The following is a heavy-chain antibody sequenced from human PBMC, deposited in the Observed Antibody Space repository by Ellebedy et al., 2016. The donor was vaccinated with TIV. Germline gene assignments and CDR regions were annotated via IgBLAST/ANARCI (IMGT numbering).Heavy chain of an antibody. D-gene: IGHD2-15*01. CDR1: GFTFSNAW. J-gene: IGHJ4*02. Sequence: GGSLRLXXAVSGFTFSNAWMSWVRQAPGKGLEWVGRIKSKTDYATRDYAAPLKGRFSISRDDSKNTVYLQMNSLQSGDTAVYYCAAGTGRTDFDYWGQGTLVTVSS. CDR3: AAGTGRTDFDY. CDR2: IKSKTDYATR. V-gene: IGHV3-15*01.